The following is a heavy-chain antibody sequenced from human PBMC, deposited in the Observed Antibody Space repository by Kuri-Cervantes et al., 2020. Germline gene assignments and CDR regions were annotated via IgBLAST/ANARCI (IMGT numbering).Heavy chain of an antibody. D-gene: IGHD2-15*01. V-gene: IGHV1-2*04. CDR2: INPNSGGT. CDR3: ARAANSRGYCSGGSCYWAYWFDP. Sequence: ASVKVSCKASGYTFTGYYMHWVRQAPGQGLEWMGWINPNSGGTNYAQKFQGWVTMTRDTSISTAYMGLSRLRSDDTAVYYCARAANSRGYCSGGSCYWAYWFDPWGQGTLVTVSS. J-gene: IGHJ5*02. CDR1: GYTFTGYY.